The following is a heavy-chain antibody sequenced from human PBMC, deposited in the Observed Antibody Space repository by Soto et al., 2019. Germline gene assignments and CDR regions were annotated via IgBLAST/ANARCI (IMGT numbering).Heavy chain of an antibody. D-gene: IGHD2-15*01. Sequence: PSETLSLTCAVSGGSFSGYYWSWIRQPPGKGLEWIGEINHSGSTNYNPSLKSRVTISVDTSKNQFSLKLSSVTAADTAVYYCARGLSVVVVASWFDPWGQGTLVTLSS. CDR3: ARGLSVVVVASWFDP. CDR2: INHSGST. CDR1: GGSFSGYY. V-gene: IGHV4-34*01. J-gene: IGHJ5*02.